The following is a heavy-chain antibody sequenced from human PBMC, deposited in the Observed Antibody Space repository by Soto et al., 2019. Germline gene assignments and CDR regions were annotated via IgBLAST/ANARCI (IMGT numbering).Heavy chain of an antibody. J-gene: IGHJ4*02. CDR2: IYYSGST. V-gene: IGHV4-31*11. D-gene: IGHD6-6*01. CDR1: GGSISSGGYY. Sequence: PSETLSLTCAVSGGSISSGGYYWSWIRQHPGKGLEWIGYIYYSGSTYYNPSLKSRVTISVDTSKNQFSLKLSSVTAADTAVYYCARSSIAPRLFMYPFDYWGQGTLVTV. CDR3: ARSSIAPRLFMYPFDY.